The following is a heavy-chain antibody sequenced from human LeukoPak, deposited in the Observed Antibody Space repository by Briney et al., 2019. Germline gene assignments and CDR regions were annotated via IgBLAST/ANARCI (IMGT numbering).Heavy chain of an antibody. CDR1: GYTFTRYD. Sequence: GASVKVSCKASGYTFTRYDFNWVRQATGQRPEWMGWMSPNSGDTGYAQKFQDRVTMTRNTSISTAYMELRSLRSDDTAVYYCARRTLVIIPRYYYFGMDVWGQGTTVTVSS. D-gene: IGHD3-9*01. CDR2: MSPNSGDT. J-gene: IGHJ6*02. CDR3: ARRTLVIIPRYYYFGMDV. V-gene: IGHV1-8*01.